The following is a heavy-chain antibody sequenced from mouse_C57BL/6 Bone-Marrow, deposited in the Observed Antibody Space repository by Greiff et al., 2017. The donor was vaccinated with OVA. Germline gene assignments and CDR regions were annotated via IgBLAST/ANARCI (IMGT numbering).Heavy chain of an antibody. J-gene: IGHJ1*03. CDR2: IDPSDSYT. Sequence: QVQLQQSGAELVMPGASVKLSCKASGYTFTSYWMHWVKQRPGQGLEWIGEIDPSDSYTNYNQKFKGKSTLTVDKSSSTAYMQLSSLTSEDSAVYYCAREVLFDWYFDVWGTGTTVTVSS. CDR1: GYTFTSYW. CDR3: AREVLFDWYFDV. V-gene: IGHV1-69*01.